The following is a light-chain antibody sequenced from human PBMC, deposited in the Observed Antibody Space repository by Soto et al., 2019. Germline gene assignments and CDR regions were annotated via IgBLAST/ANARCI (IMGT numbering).Light chain of an antibody. J-gene: IGKJ4*01. CDR2: SAS. Sequence: DIVMTQWPDSLAVSLGERATINCKSSLSLFWRSNYKNYLAWYQHKPGHPPKLLIYSASARASRVTDRFTGSGSGTDFTLTISSLQPEDVAVYYCQQYYTTPLTFAGGTKVEIK. CDR3: QQYYTTPLT. V-gene: IGKV4-1*01. CDR1: LSLFWRSNYKNY.